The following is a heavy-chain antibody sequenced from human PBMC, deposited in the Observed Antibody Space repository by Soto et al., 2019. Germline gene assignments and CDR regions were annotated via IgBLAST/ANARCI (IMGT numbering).Heavy chain of an antibody. CDR2: ITSSSDTV. Sequence: LRLSCAASGFTFSSFHMNWVRQAPGRGQEWVAYITSSSDTVYYSDSVKGRFTISRDNGKNSLFLQMNSLRDEDTAVYYCARVVVVIPPGYYYAMDVWGQGTTVTVSS. CDR3: ARVVVVIPPGYYYAMDV. CDR1: GFTFSSFH. D-gene: IGHD3-22*01. J-gene: IGHJ6*02. V-gene: IGHV3-48*02.